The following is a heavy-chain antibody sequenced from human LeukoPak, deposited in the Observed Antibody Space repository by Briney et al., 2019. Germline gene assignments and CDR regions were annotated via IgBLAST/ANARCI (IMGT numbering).Heavy chain of an antibody. CDR2: IYYSGST. CDR3: AREIVSVDY. J-gene: IGHJ4*02. Sequence: SETLSLTCTVSGGSISSSSYYWGLIRQPPGKGLEWIGSIYYSGSTYYNPSLKSRVTISVDTSQNQFSLKLSSVTAADTAVYYCAREIVSVDYWGQGTLVTVSS. CDR1: GGSISSSSYY. V-gene: IGHV4-39*02. D-gene: IGHD3-16*02.